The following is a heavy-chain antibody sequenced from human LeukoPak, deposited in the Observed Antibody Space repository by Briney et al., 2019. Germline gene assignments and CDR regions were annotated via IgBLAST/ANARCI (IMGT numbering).Heavy chain of an antibody. Sequence: GSLRLSCAASGFTLSSYSMNWVREAPGTGLEWGSSISSSSSYIYYADSVKGRFTISRDNAKNSLYLQMNSLRAEDTAVYYCARDGGYSSGWYLDYWGQGTLVTVSS. CDR3: ARDGGYSSGWYLDY. J-gene: IGHJ4*02. V-gene: IGHV3-21*01. D-gene: IGHD6-19*01. CDR1: GFTLSSYS. CDR2: ISSSSSYI.